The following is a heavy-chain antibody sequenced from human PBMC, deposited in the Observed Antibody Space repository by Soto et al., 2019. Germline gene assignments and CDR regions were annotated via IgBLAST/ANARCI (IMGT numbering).Heavy chain of an antibody. CDR2: IVVGSGNT. Sequence: GASVKVSCKASGFTFTSSAVQWVRQARGQRLEWIGWIVVGSGNTNYAQKFQERVTITRDMSTSTAYMELSSLRSEDTAVYYCAAPSLYYDSNYYYGMDVWGQGTTVTVSS. J-gene: IGHJ6*02. CDR3: AAPSLYYDSNYYYGMDV. V-gene: IGHV1-58*01. D-gene: IGHD3-22*01. CDR1: GFTFTSSA.